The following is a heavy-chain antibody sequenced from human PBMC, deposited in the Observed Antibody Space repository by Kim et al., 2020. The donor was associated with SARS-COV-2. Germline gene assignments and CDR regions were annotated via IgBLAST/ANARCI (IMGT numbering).Heavy chain of an antibody. V-gene: IGHV1-18*01. Sequence: YAQKLQGRVTMTTDTSTSTAYMELRSLRSDDTAVYYCARDLGSSSHAFDIWGQGTMVTVSS. J-gene: IGHJ3*02. CDR3: ARDLGSSSHAFDI. D-gene: IGHD6-13*01.